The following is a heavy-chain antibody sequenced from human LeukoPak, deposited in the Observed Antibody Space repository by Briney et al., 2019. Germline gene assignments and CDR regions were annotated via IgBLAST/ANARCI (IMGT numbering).Heavy chain of an antibody. V-gene: IGHV1-18*01. Sequence: ASVKVSCKASGYTFTSYGISWVRQAPGQGLEWMGWISAYNGNTNYAQKLRGRVTMTTDTSTSTAYMELRSLRSDDTAVYYCATANVLRYFDWLLNGLYYFDYWGQGTLVTVSS. CDR3: ATANVLRYFDWLLNGLYYFDY. D-gene: IGHD3-9*01. CDR1: GYTFTSYG. CDR2: ISAYNGNT. J-gene: IGHJ4*02.